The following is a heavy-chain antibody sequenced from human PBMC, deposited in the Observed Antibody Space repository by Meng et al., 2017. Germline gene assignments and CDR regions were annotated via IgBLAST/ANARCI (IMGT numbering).Heavy chain of an antibody. CDR1: GYTFTGYY. Sequence: SVKVSCKASGYTFTGYYMHWVRQAPGQGLEWMGGIIPIFGTANYAQKFQGRVTITTDESTSTAYMELSSLRSEDTAVYYCASGRITMIVVVNPANYYYGMDVWGQGTTVTVSS. V-gene: IGHV1-69*05. CDR3: ASGRITMIVVVNPANYYYGMDV. CDR2: IIPIFGTA. D-gene: IGHD3-22*01. J-gene: IGHJ6*02.